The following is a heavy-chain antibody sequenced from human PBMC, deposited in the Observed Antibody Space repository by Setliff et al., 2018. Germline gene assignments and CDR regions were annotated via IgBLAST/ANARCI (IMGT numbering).Heavy chain of an antibody. V-gene: IGHV1-46*03. D-gene: IGHD6-6*01. CDR3: AREGVDRRSSTDYRYYMDV. Sequence: GASVKVSCKASGYTLTNYYMHWVRQAPGQGLEWMGIINPSGGLTRYAQKFQGRVTMTRDTSTSTVYMEVISLRSEDTAVYFCAREGVDRRSSTDYRYYMDVWGKGTTVTVSS. J-gene: IGHJ6*03. CDR2: INPSGGLT. CDR1: GYTLTNYY.